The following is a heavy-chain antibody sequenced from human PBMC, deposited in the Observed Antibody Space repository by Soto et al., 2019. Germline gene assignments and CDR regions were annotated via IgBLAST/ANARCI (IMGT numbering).Heavy chain of an antibody. CDR3: ARDRGYDPDTFDI. Sequence: QIQLVQSGAEVKKPAASVKVSCKASGYSFTNYGISWVRQAPGQGLDWLGWIGAYNGDTNYAQNLQGRVTMTTDTSTRTAYMELRSLRSDDIAVYYCARDRGYDPDTFDIWGQGTMLTVSS. J-gene: IGHJ3*02. D-gene: IGHD3-10*01. CDR2: IGAYNGDT. V-gene: IGHV1-18*03. CDR1: GYSFTNYG.